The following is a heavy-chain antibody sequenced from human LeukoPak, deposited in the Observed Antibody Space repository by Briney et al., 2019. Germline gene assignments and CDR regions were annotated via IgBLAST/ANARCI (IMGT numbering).Heavy chain of an antibody. CDR3: ARDSAGWFGA. CDR2: IYYSGST. D-gene: IGHD6-19*01. V-gene: IGHV4-39*07. J-gene: IGHJ5*02. CDR1: GDSVSSSSYF. Sequence: PSETLSLTCTVSGDSVSSSSYFWGWIRQPPGKRLEWIGSIYYSGSTYYNPSLKSRVTISLDTSKNQFSLNMRSVRAADAAVYYCARDSAGWFGAWGQGILVTVSS.